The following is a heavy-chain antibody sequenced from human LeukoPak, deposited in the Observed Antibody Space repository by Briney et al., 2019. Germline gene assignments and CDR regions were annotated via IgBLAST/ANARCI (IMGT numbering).Heavy chain of an antibody. CDR2: INSDGSST. V-gene: IGHV3-74*01. D-gene: IGHD4-23*01. Sequence: GGSLRLSCAASGFTFSSYWMHWVRQAPGKGLVWVSRINSDGSSTSYADSVKGRFTISRDNAKNTLYLQMNSLRAEDTAVYYCARVPTDYGGYSFDYWGQGTLVTVSS. CDR3: ARVPTDYGGYSFDY. CDR1: GFTFSSYW. J-gene: IGHJ4*02.